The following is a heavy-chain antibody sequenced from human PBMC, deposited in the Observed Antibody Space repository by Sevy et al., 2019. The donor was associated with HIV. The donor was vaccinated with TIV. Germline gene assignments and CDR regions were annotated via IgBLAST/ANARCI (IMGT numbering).Heavy chain of an antibody. D-gene: IGHD3-22*01. J-gene: IGHJ4*02. CDR2: ISGSGGST. CDR1: GFTFSSYA. Sequence: GGSLRLSCAASGFTFSSYAMSWVRQAPGKGLEWVSAISGSGGSTYYAHSVKGRFTISRDNSKNTLYLQMNSLRAEDTAVYYCAKDPPYYYDSSGYYPPDYWGQGTLVTVSS. CDR3: AKDPPYYYDSSGYYPPDY. V-gene: IGHV3-23*01.